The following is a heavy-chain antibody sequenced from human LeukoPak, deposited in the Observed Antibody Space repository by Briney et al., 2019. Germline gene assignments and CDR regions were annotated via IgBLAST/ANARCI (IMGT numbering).Heavy chain of an antibody. Sequence: GGPLRLSCTASGFTFGDYAMSWFRQAPGKGLEWVGFIKSKAYGGTTEYAASVKSRFTISRDDSKSIAYLQMNSLKTEDTAVYYCTRAAGGYDIFGLGYFDYWGQGTLVTVSS. CDR2: IKSKAYGGTT. D-gene: IGHD3-9*01. J-gene: IGHJ4*02. CDR3: TRAAGGYDIFGLGYFDY. V-gene: IGHV3-49*03. CDR1: GFTFGDYA.